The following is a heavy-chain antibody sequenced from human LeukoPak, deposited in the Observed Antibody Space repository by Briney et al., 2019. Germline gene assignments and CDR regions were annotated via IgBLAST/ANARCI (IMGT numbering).Heavy chain of an antibody. D-gene: IGHD4-11*01. V-gene: IGHV4-59*08. J-gene: IGHJ4*02. CDR1: GASINSYY. Sequence: PSQTLSLTCTVSGASINSYYWSWIRQPPGTGLEWVACISHSGNTNYNPSLKTRVTISADTSKSQISLKLTSVTAADTATYYCARHYSTDPFDYWGEGTPVTVSS. CDR2: ISHSGNT. CDR3: ARHYSTDPFDY.